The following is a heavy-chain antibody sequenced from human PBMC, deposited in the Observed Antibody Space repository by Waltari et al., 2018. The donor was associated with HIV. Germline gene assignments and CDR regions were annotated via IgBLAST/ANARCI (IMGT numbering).Heavy chain of an antibody. J-gene: IGHJ4*02. D-gene: IGHD6-13*01. CDR1: GFTFSSYA. CDR2: ISYDGSNK. V-gene: IGHV3-30*04. Sequence: QVQLVESGGGVVQPGRSLRLSCAASGFTFSSYAMHWVRQAPGKGLEWVAVISYDGSNKDYADSVKGRFTISRDNSKNTLYLQMNSLRAEDTAVYYCARESSSWLFDYWGQGTLVTVSS. CDR3: ARESSSWLFDY.